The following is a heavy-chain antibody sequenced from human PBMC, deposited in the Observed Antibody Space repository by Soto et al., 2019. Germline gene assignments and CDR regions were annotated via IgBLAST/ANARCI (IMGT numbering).Heavy chain of an antibody. D-gene: IGHD6-13*01. J-gene: IGHJ5*02. CDR2: IYHSGST. CDR1: GGSISSSNC. V-gene: IGHV4-4*02. Sequence: SETLSLTGAVSGGSISSSNCWSWVRQPPGKGLEWIGEIYHSGSTNYNPSLKSRVTISVDKSKNQFSLKLSSVTAADTAVYYCAREGQAAAGIGWFDPWGQGTLVTVCS. CDR3: AREGQAAAGIGWFDP.